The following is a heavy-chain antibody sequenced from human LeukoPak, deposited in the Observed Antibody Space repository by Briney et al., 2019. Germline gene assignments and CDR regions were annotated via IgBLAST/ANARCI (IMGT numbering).Heavy chain of an antibody. CDR1: GFTVSSNY. Sequence: GGSLSLSCAASGFTVSSNYMSWVRQAPGKGLEWVSVIYSGGSTYYADSVKGRFTISRDNSKNTLYLQMNSLRAEDTAVYYCARRESGSYSYDYWGQGTLVTVSS. CDR2: IYSGGST. V-gene: IGHV3-66*02. J-gene: IGHJ4*02. CDR3: ARRESGSYSYDY. D-gene: IGHD1-26*01.